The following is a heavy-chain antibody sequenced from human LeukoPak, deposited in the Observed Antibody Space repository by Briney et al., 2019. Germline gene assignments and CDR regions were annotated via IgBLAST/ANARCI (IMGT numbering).Heavy chain of an antibody. CDR3: AKDLYGDSRGAFDI. CDR2: ISGSGGST. D-gene: IGHD4-17*01. CDR1: GFTFSSYA. J-gene: IGHJ3*02. Sequence: HSGGSLRLSCGPSGFTFSSYAMSWVRQAPGKGLEWVSAISGSGGSTYYADSVKGRFTISRDNSKNTLYLQMNSLRAEDTAVYYCAKDLYGDSRGAFDIWGQGTMVTVSS. V-gene: IGHV3-23*01.